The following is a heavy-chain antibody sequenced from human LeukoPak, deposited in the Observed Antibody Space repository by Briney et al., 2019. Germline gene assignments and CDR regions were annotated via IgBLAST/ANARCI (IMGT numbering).Heavy chain of an antibody. Sequence: ASVKVSCKASGGTFSSYAISWVRQAPGQGLEWMGGIIPIFGTANCAQKSQGRVTITTDESTSTAYMELSSLRSEDTAVYYCARRRSTQNWFDPWGQGTLVTVSS. CDR2: IIPIFGTA. CDR3: ARRRSTQNWFDP. D-gene: IGHD2-2*01. J-gene: IGHJ5*02. CDR1: GGTFSSYA. V-gene: IGHV1-69*05.